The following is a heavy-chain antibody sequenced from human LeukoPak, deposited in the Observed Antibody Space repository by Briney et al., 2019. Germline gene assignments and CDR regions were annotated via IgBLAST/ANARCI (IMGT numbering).Heavy chain of an antibody. CDR2: ISSDGSST. V-gene: IGHV3-74*01. CDR1: GFSLSNSW. D-gene: IGHD1-1*01. J-gene: IGHJ4*02. Sequence: GGSLRLSCVASGFSLSNSWMHWVRQAPGKGLVWVSGISSDGSSTAYADSVKGRFTISRDTAKNTLYLQMNSLRDEDTAVYYCARAVPNSGLDYWGQGTLVTISS. CDR3: ARAVPNSGLDY.